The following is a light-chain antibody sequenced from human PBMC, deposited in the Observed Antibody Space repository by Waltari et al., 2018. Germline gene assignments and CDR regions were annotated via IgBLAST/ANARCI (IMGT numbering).Light chain of an antibody. V-gene: IGKV1-12*01. CDR2: AAS. CDR3: QQANSFPPWT. Sequence: DIQMTQSPSSVSASVGDRVTITCRASQDVSTWLAWYQQKPGKAPKLLISAASSLQSGVPSRFSGSGSGTDFTLTIISLQPEDFATYYCQQANSFPPWTFGQGTKVEIK. J-gene: IGKJ1*01. CDR1: QDVSTW.